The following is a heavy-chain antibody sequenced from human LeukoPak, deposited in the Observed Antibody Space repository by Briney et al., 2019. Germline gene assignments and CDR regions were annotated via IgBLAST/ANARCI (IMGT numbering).Heavy chain of an antibody. J-gene: IGHJ5*02. Sequence: GSLRLSCAASGFTFSSYWMHWVRQAPGKGLVWVSRINSDGSSTSYADSVKGRFTISRDNAKNTLYLQMNSLRAEDTAVYYCARVLITTNWFDPWGQGTLVTVSS. D-gene: IGHD4-17*01. CDR1: GFTFSSYW. CDR2: INSDGSST. CDR3: ARVLITTNWFDP. V-gene: IGHV3-74*01.